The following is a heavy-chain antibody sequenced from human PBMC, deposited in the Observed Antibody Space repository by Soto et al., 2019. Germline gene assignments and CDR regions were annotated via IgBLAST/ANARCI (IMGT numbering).Heavy chain of an antibody. CDR3: TRGVEYGFDF. V-gene: IGHV3-48*01. Sequence: GGSLRLSCVASGFRFSVYSMNWVRQAPGKGLEWVSYMTSDSKTIHYADSVKGRFTISRDNAKNSVFLQMNSLRAEDTAVYYCTRGVEYGFDFWGQGTMVTVSS. D-gene: IGHD1-1*01. CDR1: GFRFSVYS. J-gene: IGHJ3*01. CDR2: MTSDSKTI.